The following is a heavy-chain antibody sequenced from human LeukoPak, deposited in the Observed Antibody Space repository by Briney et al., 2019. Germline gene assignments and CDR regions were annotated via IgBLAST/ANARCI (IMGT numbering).Heavy chain of an antibody. D-gene: IGHD6-19*01. J-gene: IGHJ4*02. Sequence: PSETLSLTCTVSGGSISSSSYYWGWIRQPPGKGLEWIGSIYYSGSTYYDPSLKSRVTISVDTSKNQFSLKLSSVTAADTAVYYCARDNKGRFPGRYSSAFDYWGQGTLVTVSS. CDR3: ARDNKGRFPGRYSSAFDY. V-gene: IGHV4-39*07. CDR1: GGSISSSSYY. CDR2: IYYSGST.